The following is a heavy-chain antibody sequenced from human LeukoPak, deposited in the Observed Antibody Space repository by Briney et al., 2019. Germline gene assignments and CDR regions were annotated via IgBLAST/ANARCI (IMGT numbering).Heavy chain of an antibody. J-gene: IGHJ4*02. CDR1: GGSVSSGSYY. V-gene: IGHV4-61*01. D-gene: IGHD6-19*01. Sequence: SETLSLTCTVSGGSVSSGSYYWSWIRQPPGKGLEWIGSMYYLGSTNYNPSLKSRVTISIDRSQNQFSLRLTSVTAADTAVYYCARDGDGSGWYAFDYWGQGILVTVSS. CDR2: MYYLGST. CDR3: ARDGDGSGWYAFDY.